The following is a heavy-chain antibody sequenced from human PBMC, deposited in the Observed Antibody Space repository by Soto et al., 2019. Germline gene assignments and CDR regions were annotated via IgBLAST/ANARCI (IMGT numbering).Heavy chain of an antibody. D-gene: IGHD1-26*01. CDR2: ISGSDGKT. CDR3: ARWSFLDY. CDR1: GFSFSSYA. J-gene: IGHJ4*02. Sequence: GGSLRLSCAASGFSFSSYALSWVRQAPGKGLEWVSTISGSDGKTYYADSVKGRFSISRDTSKTTLYLEMTSLRVEDTAVYYCARWSFLDYWGQGTRVTVSS. V-gene: IGHV3-23*01.